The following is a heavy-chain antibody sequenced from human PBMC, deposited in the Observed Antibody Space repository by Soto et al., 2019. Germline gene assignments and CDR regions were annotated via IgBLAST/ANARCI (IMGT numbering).Heavy chain of an antibody. CDR2: INSDGSST. CDR1: GFTFSSYW. Sequence: EVQLVESGGGLVQPGGSLRLSCAASGFTFSSYWMHWVRQAPGKGLVWVSRINSDGSSTTYADSVKGRFTISRDNAKNTLYLPMNSLRAEDTAVYYCARARTVTSRNPVDSWGQGTLVTVSS. D-gene: IGHD4-17*01. CDR3: ARARTVTSRNPVDS. J-gene: IGHJ4*02. V-gene: IGHV3-74*01.